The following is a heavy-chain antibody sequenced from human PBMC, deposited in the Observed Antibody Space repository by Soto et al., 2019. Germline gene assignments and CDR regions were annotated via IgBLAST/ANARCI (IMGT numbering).Heavy chain of an antibody. Sequence: GASVKVSCKASGYTFTGYYMHWVRQAPGQGLEWMGWINPNSGGTNYAQTFQGWVTMTRDTSINTVYMDLSRLTSDDTAVYYCARNLEQQLSKHYYYGMDVWGQGTTVTVSS. D-gene: IGHD6-13*01. CDR1: GYTFTGYY. CDR2: INPNSGGT. J-gene: IGHJ6*02. V-gene: IGHV1-2*04. CDR3: ARNLEQQLSKHYYYGMDV.